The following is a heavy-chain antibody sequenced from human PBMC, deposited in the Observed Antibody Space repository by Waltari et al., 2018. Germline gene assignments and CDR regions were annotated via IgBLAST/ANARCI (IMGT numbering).Heavy chain of an antibody. Sequence: EVQLVESVGGLVQPGGSLRRSGAASGSQFSPYWLNWSRQVPGEGLVSVARINPNGNTVLYADSVKGRFTISRDNAKNMLYLQMNSLRDDDTAVYYCARSGFMDVWGQGTTVTFSS. CDR2: INPNGNTV. CDR3: ARSGFMDV. V-gene: IGHV3-74*03. J-gene: IGHJ6*02. CDR1: GSQFSPYW.